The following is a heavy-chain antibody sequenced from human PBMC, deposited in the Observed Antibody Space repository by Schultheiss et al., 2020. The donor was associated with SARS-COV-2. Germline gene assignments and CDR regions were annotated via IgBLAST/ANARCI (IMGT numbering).Heavy chain of an antibody. V-gene: IGHV4-34*01. CDR1: GGSFSGYY. J-gene: IGHJ6*02. D-gene: IGHD3-3*01. CDR2: IYHSGST. CDR3: ARAGDDFWSGTPNMDV. Sequence: SETLSLTCAVYGGSFSGYYWSWIRQPPGKGLVWIGSIYHSGSTNYNPSLKSRVTISVDKSKNQFSLKLSSVTAADTAVYYCARAGDDFWSGTPNMDVWGQGTTVTVSS.